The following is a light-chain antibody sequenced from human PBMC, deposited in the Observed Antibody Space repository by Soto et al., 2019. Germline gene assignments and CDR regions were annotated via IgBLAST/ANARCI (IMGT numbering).Light chain of an antibody. CDR1: SGHSNYA. V-gene: IGLV4-69*01. CDR2: LNSDGSH. J-gene: IGLJ2*01. Sequence: QSVLTQSPSASASLGASVKLTCTLSSGHSNYAIAWHQQQSEKGPRHLMKLNSDGSHSKGDGNPDRFSGSSSGAERYLTFSSLPSEDEAYYYCQTWGSGIVVFGGGTKLTVL. CDR3: QTWGSGIVV.